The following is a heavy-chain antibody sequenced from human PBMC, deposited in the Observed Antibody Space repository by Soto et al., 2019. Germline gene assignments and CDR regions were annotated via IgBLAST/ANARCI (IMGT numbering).Heavy chain of an antibody. J-gene: IGHJ4*02. D-gene: IGHD3-3*01. Sequence: QVQLVQSGAEEKKPGASVKVSCKASGYTFTSYAMHWVRQAPGQRLEWMGWINAGNGNTKYSQKFQGRVTITRDTXASTAYMELSSLRSEDTAVYYCARGHDFWSGYCLYYWGQGTLVTVSS. CDR1: GYTFTSYA. V-gene: IGHV1-3*05. CDR2: INAGNGNT. CDR3: ARGHDFWSGYCLYY.